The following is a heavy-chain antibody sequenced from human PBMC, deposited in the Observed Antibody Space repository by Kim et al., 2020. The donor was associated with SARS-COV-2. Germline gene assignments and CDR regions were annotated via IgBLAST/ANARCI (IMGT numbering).Heavy chain of an antibody. J-gene: IGHJ4*02. CDR2: K. V-gene: IGHV3-33*01. CDR3: ARERGRGGCDY. Sequence: KYYADAVKGRFTISRDNSKNTLYLQMNSLRAEDTAVYYCARERGRGGCDYWGQGTLVTVSS. D-gene: IGHD3-16*01.